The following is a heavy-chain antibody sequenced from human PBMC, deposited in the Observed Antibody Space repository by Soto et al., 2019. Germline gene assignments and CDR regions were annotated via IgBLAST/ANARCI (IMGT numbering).Heavy chain of an antibody. D-gene: IGHD3-22*01. Sequence: PGESLKISCNGSGYSFAGYWITWVRRKPWKGLEWVGRIDPSDSQTYYSPSFRGHVTISVTKSITTVFLQWSSPRASDTAMYYCARQIYDSDTGPNFQYYFDSWGQGTPVTVSS. CDR1: GYSFAGYW. J-gene: IGHJ4*02. CDR3: ARQIYDSDTGPNFQYYFDS. CDR2: IDPSDSQT. V-gene: IGHV5-10-1*01.